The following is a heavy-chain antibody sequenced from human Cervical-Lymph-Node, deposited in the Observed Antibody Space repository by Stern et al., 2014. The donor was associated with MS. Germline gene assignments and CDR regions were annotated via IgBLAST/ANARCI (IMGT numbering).Heavy chain of an antibody. CDR3: ARDLRLDY. CDR1: GFNFSIYN. J-gene: IGHJ4*02. Sequence: EVQLEESGGGLVKPGGSLRLSCAASGFNFSIYNMNWVRQAPGKGLEWVSSISSRSRTNYADSVRGRFTISRDNAKNSLFLQMNSLRAEDTAIYYCARDLRLDYWGQGILFTVSS. V-gene: IGHV3-21*01. CDR2: ISSRSRT.